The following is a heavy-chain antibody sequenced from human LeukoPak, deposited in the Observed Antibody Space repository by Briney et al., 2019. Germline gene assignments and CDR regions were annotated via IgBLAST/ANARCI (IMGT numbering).Heavy chain of an antibody. CDR1: GGSISSGDYY. Sequence: SETLSLTCTVSGGSISSGDYYWSWIRQPPGKGLEWIRYIYYSGSTYYNPSLKSRVTISVDTSKNQSSLKLSSVTAADTAVYYCARALQYFDYWGQGTLVTVSS. CDR3: ARALQYFDY. J-gene: IGHJ4*02. V-gene: IGHV4-30-4*01. D-gene: IGHD4-11*01. CDR2: IYYSGST.